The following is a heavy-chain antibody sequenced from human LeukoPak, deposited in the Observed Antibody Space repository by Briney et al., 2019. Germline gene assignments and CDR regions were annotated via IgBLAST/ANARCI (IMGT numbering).Heavy chain of an antibody. J-gene: IGHJ4*02. CDR3: ASSIG. CDR2: ISWNSGSI. Sequence: GGPLRLSCAASGFTFDDYAMHWVRQAPGKGLEWVSGISWNSGSIGYADSVKGRFTISRDNAKNSLYLQMNSLRAEDMALYYCASSIGWGQGTLVTVSS. CDR1: GFTFDDYA. V-gene: IGHV3-9*03. D-gene: IGHD6-6*01.